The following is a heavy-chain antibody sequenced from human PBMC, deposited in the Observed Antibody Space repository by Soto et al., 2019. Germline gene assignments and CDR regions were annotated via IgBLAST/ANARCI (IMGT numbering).Heavy chain of an antibody. D-gene: IGHD3-16*02. CDR2: ISAYNGNT. Sequence: ASVKVSCKASGYTFTSYCISWVRQAPGQGLEWMGWISAYNGNTNYAQKLQGRVTMTTDTSTSTAYMELRSLRSDDTAVYYCARDLSLVEAFDIWGQGTMVTVSS. V-gene: IGHV1-18*01. CDR1: GYTFTSYC. J-gene: IGHJ3*02. CDR3: ARDLSLVEAFDI.